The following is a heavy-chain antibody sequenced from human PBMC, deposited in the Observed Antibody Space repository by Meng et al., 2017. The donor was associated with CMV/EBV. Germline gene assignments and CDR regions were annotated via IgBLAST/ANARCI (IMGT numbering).Heavy chain of an antibody. Sequence: FLRLSCAASGFTFQSYGMNWVRQAPGKGLVWVSRINGDGSISNYADSVKGRFTISRDNAKNTLYLQMNSLRAEDTAMYFCARDLRPANHWGQGTLVTVS. V-gene: IGHV3-74*01. CDR1: GFTFQSYG. CDR3: ARDLRPANH. D-gene: IGHD6-25*01. J-gene: IGHJ5*02. CDR2: INGDGSIS.